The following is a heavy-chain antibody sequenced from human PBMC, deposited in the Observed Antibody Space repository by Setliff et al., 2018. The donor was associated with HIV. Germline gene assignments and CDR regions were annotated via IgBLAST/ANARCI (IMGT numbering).Heavy chain of an antibody. CDR2: IIPILGVA. D-gene: IGHD3-3*01. J-gene: IGHJ6*03. CDR1: GGTFNSHT. V-gene: IGHV1-69*02. CDR3: VRGVQSPPHYSYYYMDV. Sequence: GASVKVSCKGSGGTFNSHTINWVRQAPGQGLDWMGRIIPILGVANYAQRFQGKVTITADKSTSTAYMELTSLRFDDTAMYYCVRGVQSPPHYSYYYMDVWGEGTMVTVSS.